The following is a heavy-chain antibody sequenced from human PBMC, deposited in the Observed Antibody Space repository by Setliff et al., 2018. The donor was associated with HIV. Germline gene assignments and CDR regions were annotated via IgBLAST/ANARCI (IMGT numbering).Heavy chain of an antibody. D-gene: IGHD1-1*01. J-gene: IGHJ6*02. CDR3: ARQTVHTTHSLDFGSPNRDYYYGMDV. CDR2: TYPGDSDT. CDR1: GYTFTSYW. Sequence: GESLKISCKGSGYTFTSYWISWVRQMPGKGLEWMGITYPGDSDTTYSPSFQGQVTISVDKSISTAYLQWSSLKASDSAMYYCARQTVHTTHSLDFGSPNRDYYYGMDVWGQGTTVTVSS. V-gene: IGHV5-51*01.